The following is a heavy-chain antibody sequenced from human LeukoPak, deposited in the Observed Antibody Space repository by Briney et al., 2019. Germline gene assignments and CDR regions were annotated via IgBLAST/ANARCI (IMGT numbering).Heavy chain of an antibody. CDR3: ARRGGQDDY. J-gene: IGHJ4*02. Sequence: QPSETLSLTCAVYGGSFSGYYWSWIRQPPGKGLEWTGEINHSGSTNYNPSLKSRVTISVDTSKNQFSLKLSSVTAADTAVYYCARRGGQDDYWGQGTLVTVSS. V-gene: IGHV4-34*01. D-gene: IGHD3-10*01. CDR1: GGSFSGYY. CDR2: INHSGST.